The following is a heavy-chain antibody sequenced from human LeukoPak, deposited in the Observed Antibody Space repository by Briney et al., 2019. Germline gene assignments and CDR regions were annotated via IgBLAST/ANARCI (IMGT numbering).Heavy chain of an antibody. Sequence: GGSLRPSCAASGFTFSSYSMNWVRQAPGKGLEWVSSISSSSSYIYYAESVKGRFTISRDNAKNSLYLQMNSLRAEDTAVYYCARARASSGPGPSNWFDPWGQGTLVTVSS. CDR1: GFTFSSYS. V-gene: IGHV3-21*01. CDR2: ISSSSSYI. CDR3: ARARASSGPGPSNWFDP. J-gene: IGHJ5*02. D-gene: IGHD6-19*01.